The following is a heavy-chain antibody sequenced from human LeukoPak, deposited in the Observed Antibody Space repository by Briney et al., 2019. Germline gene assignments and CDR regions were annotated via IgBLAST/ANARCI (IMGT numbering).Heavy chain of an antibody. CDR3: ARERNSYYFDY. CDR2: ITGDCNYI. V-gene: IGHV3-21*01. Sequence: GGSLRLSCAASGFTFNDYTMTWVRQAPGKGLEWVSSITGDCNYIFYADSVKGRFTISRDNAQNSLFLELNSLRGEDTAVYYCARERNSYYFDYCGQGALVTVSS. CDR1: GFTFNDYT. J-gene: IGHJ4*02. D-gene: IGHD5-24*01.